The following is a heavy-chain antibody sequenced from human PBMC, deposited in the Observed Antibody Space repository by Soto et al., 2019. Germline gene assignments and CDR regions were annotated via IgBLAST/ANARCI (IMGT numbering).Heavy chain of an antibody. D-gene: IGHD5-12*01. CDR3: ARALRYSGYDWGYYFDY. CDR2: INHSGST. V-gene: IGHV4-34*01. CDR1: GGSFSGYY. Sequence: SETLSLTCAVYGGSFSGYYWSWIRQPPGKGLEWIGEINHSGSTNYNPSLKSRVTISVDTSKNQFSLKLSSVTAADTAVYYCARALRYSGYDWGYYFDYWGQGTLVTVSS. J-gene: IGHJ4*02.